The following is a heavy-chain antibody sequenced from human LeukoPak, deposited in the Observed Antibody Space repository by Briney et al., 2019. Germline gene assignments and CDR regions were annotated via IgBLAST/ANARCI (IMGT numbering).Heavy chain of an antibody. J-gene: IGHJ6*03. CDR1: GGSLSSGSYY. CDR3: ARGTTTVTRYYYYYYMDV. Sequence: SETLSLTCTVSGGSLSSGSYYWSWIRQPAGKGLEWIGRIYTSGSTNYNPSLKSRVTISVDTSKNQFSLKLSSVTAADTAVYYCARGTTTVTRYYYYYYMDVWGKGTTVTVSS. CDR2: IYTSGST. V-gene: IGHV4-61*02. D-gene: IGHD4-17*01.